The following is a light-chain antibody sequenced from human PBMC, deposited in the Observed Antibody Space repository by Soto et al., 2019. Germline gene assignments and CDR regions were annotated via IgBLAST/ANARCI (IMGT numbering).Light chain of an antibody. Sequence: QSALTQPRSVSGSPGQSVTISCTGTSSDVGGYNFVSWYQQHPGKVPKLMIYDVSIRPSGVPDRFSGSKSGNTASLTISGLQAEDEADYYCSSYTSSSTYVIFGGGTQLTVL. CDR1: SSDVGGYNF. V-gene: IGLV2-11*01. J-gene: IGLJ2*01. CDR2: DVS. CDR3: SSYTSSSTYVI.